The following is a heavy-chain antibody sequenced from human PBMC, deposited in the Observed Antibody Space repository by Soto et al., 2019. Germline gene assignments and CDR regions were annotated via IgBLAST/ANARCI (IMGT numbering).Heavy chain of an antibody. D-gene: IGHD3-22*01. J-gene: IGHJ4*02. Sequence: EVQLVESGGGVVRPGGSLRLSCATSGFTFDDYGMSWVRQAPGKGLEWVSGINWNGGNTGYADSVKGRFTISRDNAKNSLYLQMNSLRAEDTAFYYCATDYFDSSGYYHFAYWGQGALVTVS. CDR3: ATDYFDSSGYYHFAY. CDR1: GFTFDDYG. V-gene: IGHV3-20*04. CDR2: INWNGGNT.